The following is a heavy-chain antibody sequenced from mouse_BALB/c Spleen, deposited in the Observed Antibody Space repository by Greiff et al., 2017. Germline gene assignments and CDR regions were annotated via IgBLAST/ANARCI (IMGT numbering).Heavy chain of an antibody. CDR3: TRHQENYYGSSSWFAY. D-gene: IGHD1-1*01. J-gene: IGHJ3*01. Sequence: EVHLVESGGGLVKPGGSLKLSCAASGFTFSSYTMSWVRQTPEKRLEWVATISSGGSYTYYPDSVKGRFTISRDNAKNTLYLQMSSLKSEDTAMYYCTRHQENYYGSSSWFAYWGQGTLVTVSA. V-gene: IGHV5-6-4*01. CDR1: GFTFSSYT. CDR2: ISSGGSYT.